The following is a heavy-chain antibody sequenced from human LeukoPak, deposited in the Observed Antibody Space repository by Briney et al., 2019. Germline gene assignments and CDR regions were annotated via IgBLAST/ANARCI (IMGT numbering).Heavy chain of an antibody. V-gene: IGHV4-59*08. CDR3: ARHKPTGSYPLEL. Sequence: SETLSLTCTVSGGSISSYYWSWLRQPPGKGLEWTGHIYSSGSTNYNPSLRSRLTISVDTSTSQLSLKLSSVTAADTAVYYCARHKPTGSYPLELWGQGTLVTVSS. CDR2: IYSSGST. D-gene: IGHD3-10*01. J-gene: IGHJ4*02. CDR1: GGSISSYY.